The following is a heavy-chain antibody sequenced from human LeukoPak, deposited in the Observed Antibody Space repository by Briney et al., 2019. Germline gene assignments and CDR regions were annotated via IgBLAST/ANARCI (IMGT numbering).Heavy chain of an antibody. CDR3: ARDFGSAGQLVHH. V-gene: IGHV1-69*06. J-gene: IGHJ5*02. D-gene: IGHD6-6*01. Sequence: SVKVSCKASGGTFSSYAISWVRQAPGQGLEWMGGIIPIFGTANYAQKFQGRVTITADKSTSTAYMELSSLRSEDTAVYYCARDFGSAGQLVHHWGQGTLVTVSS. CDR1: GGTFSSYA. CDR2: IIPIFGTA.